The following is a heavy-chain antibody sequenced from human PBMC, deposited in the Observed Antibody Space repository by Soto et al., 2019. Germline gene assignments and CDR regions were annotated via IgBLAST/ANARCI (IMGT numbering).Heavy chain of an antibody. CDR2: IPSRGRP. J-gene: IGHJ4*02. D-gene: IGHD5-12*01. Sequence: QVQLRESGPGLVKPSQTLSLTCSVSGASVAGGSYYWSWVRQPPGKGLEWIGYIPSRGRPFYNPCLTSRGTISADTSKNQLSLQLTSVPAADTAVYYCARDTYSGYDFGIWGQGTLVTVSS. CDR1: GASVAGGSYY. V-gene: IGHV4-30-4*01. CDR3: ARDTYSGYDFGI.